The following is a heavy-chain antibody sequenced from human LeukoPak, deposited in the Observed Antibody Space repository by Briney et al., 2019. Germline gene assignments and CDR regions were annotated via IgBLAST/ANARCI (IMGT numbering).Heavy chain of an antibody. Sequence: ASVKVSCKASGYTFTSYDIHWVRQATGQGLEWMGWMNPNSRNTAYAQKFQGRVTMTRNTSISTAYMELSSLRSEDTAVYYCARADSSSWYGSLSHYYYYYMDVWGKGTTVTVSS. V-gene: IGHV1-8*01. J-gene: IGHJ6*03. CDR2: MNPNSRNT. CDR1: GYTFTSYD. D-gene: IGHD6-13*01. CDR3: ARADSSSWYGSLSHYYYYYMDV.